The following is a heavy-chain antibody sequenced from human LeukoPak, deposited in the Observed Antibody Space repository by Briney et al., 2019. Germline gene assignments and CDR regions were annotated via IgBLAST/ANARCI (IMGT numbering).Heavy chain of an antibody. CDR3: AKDGTFGGGWFDY. CDR2: ISGSGVGT. Sequence: WGPLRLSCAASGFTFSSYAMSLVRQAPGKGLGWVSAISGSGVGTYYTNSVQGRFTISRDNSKNTLYLQMNSLRAEDTALYYCAKDGTFGGGWFDYWGQGALVTVSS. J-gene: IGHJ4*02. CDR1: GFTFSSYA. V-gene: IGHV3-23*01. D-gene: IGHD6-19*01.